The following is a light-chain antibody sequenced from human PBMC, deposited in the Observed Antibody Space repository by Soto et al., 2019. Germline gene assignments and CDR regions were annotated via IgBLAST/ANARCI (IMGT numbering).Light chain of an antibody. CDR2: EVS. Sequence: QSVLTQPASVSGSPGQSVTISCTGTSSDVGGYIYVSWYQQHPGKPPKLMIYEVSNRSSGVSDRFSGSKSGTTASLIISGLQAEDEADYYCSSYTTTSTLVFGTGTKVTVL. CDR1: SSDVGGYIY. J-gene: IGLJ1*01. V-gene: IGLV2-14*01. CDR3: SSYTTTSTLV.